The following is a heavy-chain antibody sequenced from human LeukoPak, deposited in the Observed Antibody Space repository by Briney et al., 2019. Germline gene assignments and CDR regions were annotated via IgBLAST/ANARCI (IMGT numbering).Heavy chain of an antibody. CDR1: GGSISSYY. D-gene: IGHD4-17*01. Sequence: SETLSLTCTVSGGSISSYYCSWIRQPAGKGLEWIGRIYTSGSTNYNPSLKSRVTMSVDTSKNQFSLKLSSVTAADTAVYYCARSSLDYGDYADAFDIWGQGTMVTVSS. J-gene: IGHJ3*02. V-gene: IGHV4-4*07. CDR3: ARSSLDYGDYADAFDI. CDR2: IYTSGST.